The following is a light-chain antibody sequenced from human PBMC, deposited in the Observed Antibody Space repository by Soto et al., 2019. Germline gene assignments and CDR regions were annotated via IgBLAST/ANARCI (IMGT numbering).Light chain of an antibody. CDR1: HSLLHSNVYNY. Sequence: DIVMTHSPLSLPVSPGEPACICCRSRHSLLHSNVYNYLDWYLQKPGQPPQLLIYDGSYRFSGVPDRFSGSGSGTDFTLKISRVEAEDVGVYYCMQRTHVPITFGQGTRLEIK. CDR3: MQRTHVPIT. CDR2: DGS. V-gene: IGKV2D-29*01. J-gene: IGKJ5*01.